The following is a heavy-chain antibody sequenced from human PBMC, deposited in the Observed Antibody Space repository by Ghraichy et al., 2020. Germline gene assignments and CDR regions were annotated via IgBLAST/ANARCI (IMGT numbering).Heavy chain of an antibody. CDR1: GFTFDDYA. CDR3: AKSLAARPFAAYYFDY. Sequence: GGSLRLSCAASGFTFDDYAMHWVRQAPGKGLEWVSGISWNSGSIGYADSVKGRFTISRDNAKNSLYLQMNSLRAEDTALYYCAKSLAARPFAAYYFDYWGQGTLVTVSS. D-gene: IGHD6-6*01. V-gene: IGHV3-9*01. J-gene: IGHJ4*02. CDR2: ISWNSGSI.